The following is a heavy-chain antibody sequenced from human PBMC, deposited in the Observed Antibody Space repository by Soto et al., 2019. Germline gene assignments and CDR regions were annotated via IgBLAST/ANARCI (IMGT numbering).Heavy chain of an antibody. CDR3: ATGGHNDGYSFYDGMEV. Sequence: QVQVVQSGAEVKKPGSSVKVSCKVAGGIFTNNAISWVRQAPGQGLEWLGGDSPVFDTAYCAQIFRGRITMSADGARSTAYMELSGLTSADTAVYFCATGGHNDGYSFYDGMEVWGQGTTGAVS. V-gene: IGHV1-69*01. CDR2: DSPVFDTA. CDR1: GGIFTNNA. J-gene: IGHJ6*02. D-gene: IGHD5-18*01.